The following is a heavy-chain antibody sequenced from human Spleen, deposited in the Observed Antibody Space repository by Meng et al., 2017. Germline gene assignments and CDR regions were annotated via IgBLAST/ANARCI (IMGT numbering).Heavy chain of an antibody. D-gene: IGHD2-21*02. CDR1: GGPISSSNW. CDR3: ARMGNCGGDCYSRHFDY. J-gene: IGHJ4*02. CDR2: IYHSGST. Sequence: QGSGPGLWKPPGSLSLTCAVPGGPISSSNWWGWVRQPPGKGLEWIGEIYHSGSTNYNPSLKSRVTISVDKSKNQFSLKLSSVTAADTAVYYCARMGNCGGDCYSRHFDYWGQGTLVTVSS. V-gene: IGHV4-4*03.